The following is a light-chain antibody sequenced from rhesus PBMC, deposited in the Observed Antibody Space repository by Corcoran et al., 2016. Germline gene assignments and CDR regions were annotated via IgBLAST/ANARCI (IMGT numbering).Light chain of an antibody. Sequence: DIQMTQSPSSLSASVGDRVTVTCRASQGINKELSWYQQKPGKAPTLLIYAESSLQTGVSSRFSGRGSGTDYTLPISSLPPEDVATSYCLQVYTSPFTFGPGAKLDVK. CDR3: LQVYTSPFT. V-gene: IGKV1-94*01. CDR2: AES. CDR1: QGINKE. J-gene: IGKJ3*01.